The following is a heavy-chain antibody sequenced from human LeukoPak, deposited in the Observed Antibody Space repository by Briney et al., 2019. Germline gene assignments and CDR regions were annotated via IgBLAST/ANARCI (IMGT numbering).Heavy chain of an antibody. CDR1: GGSFSGYY. V-gene: IGHV4-34*01. CDR3: ARPGRGGDWSDAFDV. D-gene: IGHD2-21*02. J-gene: IGHJ3*01. CDR2: INHSGST. Sequence: ETLSLTCAVYGGSFSGYYWSWIRQPPGKGLEWIGEINHSGSTNYNPSLKSRVTISVDTSKNQFSLKLSSVTAADTAVYYCARPGRGGDWSDAFDVWGQGTMVTVSS.